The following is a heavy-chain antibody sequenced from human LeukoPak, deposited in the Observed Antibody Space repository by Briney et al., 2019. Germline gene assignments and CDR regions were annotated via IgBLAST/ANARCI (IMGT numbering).Heavy chain of an antibody. D-gene: IGHD6-13*01. J-gene: IGHJ4*02. CDR3: ARGLYSSSWYHPNSPPEVLGY. CDR2: ISSSSSTI. Sequence: GGSLRLSCAASGFTVSSNYMSWVRQAPGKGLEWVSYISSSSSTIYYADSVKGRFTISRDNAKNSLYLQMNSLRDEDTAVYYCARGLYSSSWYHPNSPPEVLGYWGQGTLVTVSS. CDR1: GFTVSSNY. V-gene: IGHV3-48*02.